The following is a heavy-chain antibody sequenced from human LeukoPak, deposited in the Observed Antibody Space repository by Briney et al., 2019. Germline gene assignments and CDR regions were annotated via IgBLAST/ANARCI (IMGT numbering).Heavy chain of an antibody. CDR1: GGSFSGYY. CDR2: INHSGST. Sequence: SETLSLTCAVYGGSFSGYYWSWIRQPPGKGLEWIGEINHSGSTNYNPSLKSRVTISVDTSKNQFSLKLSSVTAADTAVYYCAASSSGYYWAAFDIWGQGTMVTVSS. D-gene: IGHD3-22*01. CDR3: AASSSGYYWAAFDI. V-gene: IGHV4-34*01. J-gene: IGHJ3*02.